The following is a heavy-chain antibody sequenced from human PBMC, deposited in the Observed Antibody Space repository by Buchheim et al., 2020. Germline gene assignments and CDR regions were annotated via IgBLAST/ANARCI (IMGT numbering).Heavy chain of an antibody. J-gene: IGHJ4*02. D-gene: IGHD2-8*01. CDR1: GFSFSSYA. CDR2: IWHDGSNK. Sequence: QVQLVNSGGGVVQPGRSLRLSCGASGFSFSSYAMHWVRQAPGKGLEWVALIWHDGSNKYYVDSVKGRFTISRDNSKHMLYLQMNSLRAEDTAIYYCARGSGYYGMVDDLWGQGTL. V-gene: IGHV3-33*01. CDR3: ARGSGYYGMVDDL.